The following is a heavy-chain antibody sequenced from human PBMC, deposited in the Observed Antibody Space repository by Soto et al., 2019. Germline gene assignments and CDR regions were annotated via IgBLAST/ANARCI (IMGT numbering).Heavy chain of an antibody. CDR1: GFTVSNNY. V-gene: IGHV3-66*01. J-gene: IGHJ4*02. CDR2: IYRGGST. Sequence: EVQLVNSGGGLDQPGGSLRLSCAASGFTVSNNYMSWVRQAPGKGLEWVSVIYRGGSTYYADSVKDRFTISRDNSENTLYLQMSSLRAEDTAVYYCARARFGGLGAILADYWGQGTLVTVSS. D-gene: IGHD3-3*01. CDR3: ARARFGGLGAILADY.